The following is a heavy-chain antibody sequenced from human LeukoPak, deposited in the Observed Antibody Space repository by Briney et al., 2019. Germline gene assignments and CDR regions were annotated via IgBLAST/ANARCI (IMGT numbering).Heavy chain of an antibody. J-gene: IGHJ4*02. CDR3: ARELLWFGEPPHY. CDR1: GFTFSSYS. Sequence: PGESLRLSCAASGFTFSSYSMNWVRQAPGKGLEWVSSISSSSSYIYYADSVKGRFTISRDNAKNSLYLQMNSLRAEDTAVYYCARELLWFGEPPHYWGQGTLVTVSS. V-gene: IGHV3-21*01. CDR2: ISSSSSYI. D-gene: IGHD3-10*01.